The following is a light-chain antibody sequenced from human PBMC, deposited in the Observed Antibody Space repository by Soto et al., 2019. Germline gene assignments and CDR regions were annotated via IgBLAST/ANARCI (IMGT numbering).Light chain of an antibody. CDR1: QDISNF. CDR3: QQRYSWPPFT. V-gene: IGKV3-11*01. CDR2: DAS. J-gene: IGKJ2*01. Sequence: EIVLAQSPATLSLSPGERATLSCRASQDISNFLAWYQQRPGQAPRLLIYDASNRATGIPARFIGSGSGTDFTIPIVGLEPEDVAIYYCQQRYSWPPFTFGQGTKLE.